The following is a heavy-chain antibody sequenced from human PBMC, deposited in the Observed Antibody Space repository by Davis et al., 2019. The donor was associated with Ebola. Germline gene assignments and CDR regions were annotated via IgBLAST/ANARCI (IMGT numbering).Heavy chain of an antibody. V-gene: IGHV3-7*01. CDR1: GFAFSSHW. D-gene: IGHD3-16*01. J-gene: IGHJ4*02. CDR3: ARDGLLYDYVDY. CDR2: IKQDGSEK. Sequence: GESLKISCAASGFAFSSHWMSWVRQAPGKGLEWVANIKQDGSEKFYVDSVKGRFTISRDNAKNSLYLQMNSLRAEDTAVYFCARDGLLYDYVDYWGQGTLVTVSS.